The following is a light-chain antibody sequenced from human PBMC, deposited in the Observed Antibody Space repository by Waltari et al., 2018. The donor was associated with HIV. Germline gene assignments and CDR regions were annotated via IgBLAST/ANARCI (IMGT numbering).Light chain of an antibody. J-gene: IGLJ2*01. CDR3: FAYAGSSTFAV. V-gene: IGLV2-23*02. CDR2: DVT. Sequence: QSALTQPASVSGSPGQSITISGTGTSSDVGGYKYVSWYQQHPGNAPKLMIYDVTKLPSWFSHRVSGAKAGYTAFPTSSGRQAEDEADYYCFAYAGSSTFAVFGGGTKLTVL. CDR1: SSDVGGYKY.